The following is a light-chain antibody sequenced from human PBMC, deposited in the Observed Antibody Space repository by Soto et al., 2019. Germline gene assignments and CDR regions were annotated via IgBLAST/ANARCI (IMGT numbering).Light chain of an antibody. J-gene: IGLJ2*01. CDR2: SNN. Sequence: QLVLTQPPSASGTPGQRVTISCSGSSSNIGSNYVYWYQQLPGTAPKLLIYSNNQRPSGVPDRFSGSKSGTSASLAISGLRSEDEADYYCAAWDDSLSGRFVVFGGGTQLTVL. V-gene: IGLV1-47*02. CDR1: SSNIGSNY. CDR3: AAWDDSLSGRFVV.